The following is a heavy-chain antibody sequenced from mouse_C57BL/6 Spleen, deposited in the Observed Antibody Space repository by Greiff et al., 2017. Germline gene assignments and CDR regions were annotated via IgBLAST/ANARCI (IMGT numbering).Heavy chain of an antibody. CDR1: GYAFTNYL. Sequence: QVQLQQSGAELVRPGTSVKVSCKASGYAFTNYLIEWVKQRPGQGLEWIGVINPGSGGTNYNEKFKGKATLTADKSSSTAYMQLSSLTSEDSAVYFCARGRLGRDYFDYWGQGTTRTVSS. V-gene: IGHV1-54*01. CDR3: ARGRLGRDYFDY. J-gene: IGHJ2*01. D-gene: IGHD4-1*01. CDR2: INPGSGGT.